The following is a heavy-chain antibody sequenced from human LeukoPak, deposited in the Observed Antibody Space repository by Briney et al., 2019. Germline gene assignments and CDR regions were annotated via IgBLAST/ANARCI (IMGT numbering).Heavy chain of an antibody. CDR2: ISSSGSTI. J-gene: IGHJ6*02. V-gene: IGHV3-48*03. D-gene: IGHD3-22*01. CDR1: GFTFSSYE. CDR3: AGDGYDSGTDV. Sequence: GGSLRLSCAASGFTFSSYEMNWVRQAPGKGLEWVSYISSSGSTIYYADSVKGRLTISRDNAKNSLYLQMNSLRAEDTAVYYCAGDGYDSGTDVWGQGTTVTVSS.